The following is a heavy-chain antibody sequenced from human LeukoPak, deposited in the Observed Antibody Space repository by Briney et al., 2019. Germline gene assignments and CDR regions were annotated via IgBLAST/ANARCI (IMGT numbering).Heavy chain of an antibody. J-gene: IGHJ4*02. V-gene: IGHV3-74*01. Sequence: GGSLRLSCAASGFTFSSYWMHWVRQAPGKGLVWVSRINSDGSSTSYADSVKGRFTISRDNAKNMLYLQMNSLRAEDTAVYYCARGYCSSTSCPKAYYFDYWGQGTLVTVSS. CDR3: ARGYCSSTSCPKAYYFDY. D-gene: IGHD2-2*01. CDR1: GFTFSSYW. CDR2: INSDGSST.